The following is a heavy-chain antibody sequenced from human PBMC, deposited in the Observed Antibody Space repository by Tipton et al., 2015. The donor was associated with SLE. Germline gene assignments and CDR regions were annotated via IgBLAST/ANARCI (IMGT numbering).Heavy chain of an antibody. CDR3: ARSYYGSRHYYTHADH. D-gene: IGHD3-10*01. Sequence: QVQLVQSGAEVKKPGASVKVSCKASGYTFTSYGISWVRQAPGQGLEWMGWISPYNGNTDSAQNLQGRVTMTADTSTTTAYMELRSLRSDDTAVYYCARSYYGSRHYYTHADHWGQGTQVTVSS. CDR1: GYTFTSYG. V-gene: IGHV1-18*01. CDR2: ISPYNGNT. J-gene: IGHJ4*02.